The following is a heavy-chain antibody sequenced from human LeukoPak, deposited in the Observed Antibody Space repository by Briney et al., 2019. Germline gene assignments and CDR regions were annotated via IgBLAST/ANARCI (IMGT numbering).Heavy chain of an antibody. CDR2: INHSGST. J-gene: IGHJ3*02. D-gene: IGHD2/OR15-2a*01. CDR3: ARGEISTTGGHDAFDI. CDR1: GGSLSGYY. V-gene: IGHV4-34*01. Sequence: SETLSLTCAVYGGSLSGYYWSWIRQPPGKGLEWIGEINHSGSTNYNPSLKSRVTISVDTSKNQFSLKLSSVTAADTAVYYCARGEISTTGGHDAFDIWGQGTMVTVSS.